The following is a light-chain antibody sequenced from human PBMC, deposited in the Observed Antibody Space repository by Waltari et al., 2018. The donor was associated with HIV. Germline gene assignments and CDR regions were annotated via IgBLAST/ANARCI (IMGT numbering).Light chain of an antibody. J-gene: IGLJ1*01. CDR2: KDS. CDR1: ALPKQY. Sequence: SYELTQPPSVSVSPGQTARITCSGAALPKQYAYWYQQKPGQAPVLVIYKDSERPSGIPERFSGSSSGTTVTLTISGVQAEDEADYYCQSADSSGTYRVVFGTGTKVTVL. CDR3: QSADSSGTYRVV. V-gene: IGLV3-25*03.